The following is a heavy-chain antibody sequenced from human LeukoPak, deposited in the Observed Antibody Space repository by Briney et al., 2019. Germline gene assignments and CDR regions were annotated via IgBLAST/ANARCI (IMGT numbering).Heavy chain of an antibody. Sequence: EASVKVSCKASGYTFTSCDINWVRQATGQGLEWMGWMNPNSGNTGYAQKFQGRVTITRNTSISTAYMELSSLRSEDTAVYYCARGKVRLDAFDIWGQGTMVTVSS. V-gene: IGHV1-8*03. J-gene: IGHJ3*02. CDR1: GYTFTSCD. D-gene: IGHD2-2*01. CDR3: ARGKVRLDAFDI. CDR2: MNPNSGNT.